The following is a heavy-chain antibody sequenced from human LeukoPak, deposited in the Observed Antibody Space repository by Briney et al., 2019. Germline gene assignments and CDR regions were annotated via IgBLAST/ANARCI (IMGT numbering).Heavy chain of an antibody. CDR3: ARDPLYYGDYVRQERLDY. J-gene: IGHJ4*02. D-gene: IGHD4-17*01. V-gene: IGHV1-18*01. CDR2: ISAYNGNT. Sequence: GASVKVSCKASGYTFTSYGISWVRQAPGQGLEWMGWISAYNGNTNYAQKLQGRVTMTTDTSTSTAYMELRSLRSDDTAVYYCARDPLYYGDYVRQERLDYWGQGTLVTVSS. CDR1: GYTFTSYG.